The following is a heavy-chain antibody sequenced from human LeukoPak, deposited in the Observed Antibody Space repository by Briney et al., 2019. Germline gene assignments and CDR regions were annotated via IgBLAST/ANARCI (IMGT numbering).Heavy chain of an antibody. CDR1: GGSISSYY. CDR3: ARRHYFLDY. Sequence: SETLSLTCTVSGGSISSYYWSWIRQPPEKGLEWIGYIYTSGSTNYNPSLKSRVTMSVDTSKNQFSLKLSSVTAADTAVYYCARRHYFLDYWGQGTLVTVSS. J-gene: IGHJ4*02. V-gene: IGHV4-4*09. CDR2: IYTSGST.